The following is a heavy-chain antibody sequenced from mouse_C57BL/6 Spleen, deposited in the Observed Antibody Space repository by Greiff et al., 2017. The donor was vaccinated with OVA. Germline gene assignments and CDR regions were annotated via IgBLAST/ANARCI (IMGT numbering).Heavy chain of an antibody. Sequence: EVQLVESGGGLVKPGGSLKLSCAASGFTFSDYGMHWVRQAPEKGLEWVAYISSGSSTIYYADTVKGRFTISRDNAKNTLFLQMTSLRSEDTAMYYCGRGYSFDYWGQGTTLTVSS. J-gene: IGHJ2*01. V-gene: IGHV5-17*01. CDR3: GRGYSFDY. CDR1: GFTFSDYG. CDR2: ISSGSSTI.